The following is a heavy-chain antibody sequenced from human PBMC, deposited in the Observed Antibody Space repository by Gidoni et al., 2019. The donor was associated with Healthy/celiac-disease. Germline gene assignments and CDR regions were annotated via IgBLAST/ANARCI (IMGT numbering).Heavy chain of an antibody. CDR3: ATAGYDSIGYYPLVAFDI. CDR2: FDPEDGDT. J-gene: IGHJ3*02. V-gene: IGHV1-24*01. D-gene: IGHD3-22*01. Sequence: QGQLVRTGAEVKKRGATVKVSCKVSGYTLTELSMHWVRQAPVKGLEWMGGFDPEDGDTIYAQKFQGRVTMTEETSTDTAYMEPSSLRSEDTAVYSCATAGYDSIGYYPLVAFDIWGQGTMVTVSS. CDR1: GYTLTELS.